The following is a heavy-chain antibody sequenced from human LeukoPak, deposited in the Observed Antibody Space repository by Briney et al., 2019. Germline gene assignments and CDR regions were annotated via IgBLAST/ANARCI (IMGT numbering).Heavy chain of an antibody. CDR2: IYYSGST. CDR3: AKTVAGYWYFDL. J-gene: IGHJ2*01. V-gene: IGHV4-59*08. CDR1: GGSISHYF. D-gene: IGHD6-19*01. Sequence: TSETLSLTCTVSGGSISHYFWSWIRQPPGKALEWIGYIYYSGSTNYNPSLKSRVTISVDPSKNQFSLKLNSVTAADTAVYYCAKTVAGYWYFDLWGRGTPVTVSS.